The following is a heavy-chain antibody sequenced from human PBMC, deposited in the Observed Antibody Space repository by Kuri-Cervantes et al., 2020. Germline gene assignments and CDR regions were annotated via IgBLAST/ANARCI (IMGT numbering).Heavy chain of an antibody. CDR3: ASTKRGSNAFDA. V-gene: IGHV3-74*01. CDR2: INSDGSST. Sequence: GGSLRLSCSAAGIIFDNTWMSWVRQAPGKGLVWVSRINSDGSSTSYADSVKGRFTISRDNAKNTLYLQMNSLRAEDTAVYYCASTKRGSNAFDAWGQGTMVTVSS. D-gene: IGHD2-8*01. CDR1: GIIFDNTW. J-gene: IGHJ3*01.